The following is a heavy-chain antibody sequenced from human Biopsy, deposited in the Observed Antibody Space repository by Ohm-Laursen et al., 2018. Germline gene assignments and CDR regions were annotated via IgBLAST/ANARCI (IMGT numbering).Heavy chain of an antibody. D-gene: IGHD3-10*01. J-gene: IGHJ4*02. CDR1: GFTVSDYS. CDR3: ARVRLVRKIISQPGDY. CDR2: IQGGGGT. Sequence: SLRLSCAASGFTVSDYSMTWVRQAPGKGLEWVSLIQGGGGTFYGGSVKGRFTVSRDNAKNSLYLQMNSLRAEDTAVYYCARVRLVRKIISQPGDYWGQGTLVTVSS. V-gene: IGHV3-66*01.